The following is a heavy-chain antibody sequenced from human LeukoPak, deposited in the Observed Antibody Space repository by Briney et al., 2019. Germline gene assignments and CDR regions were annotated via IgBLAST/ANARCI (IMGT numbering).Heavy chain of an antibody. Sequence: PGGSLRLSCAASGFTFTNAWMTWVRQPPGKGLEWVGRIKSKTAGGTTDYSAPVKGRFTISRDDSKNTLYLQMNSLKTEDTAVYYCTTDSGYYGSGTFLVPWGQGTLVTVSS. CDR2: IKSKTAGGTT. V-gene: IGHV3-15*01. D-gene: IGHD3-10*01. CDR3: TTDSGYYGSGTFLVP. J-gene: IGHJ4*02. CDR1: GFTFTNAW.